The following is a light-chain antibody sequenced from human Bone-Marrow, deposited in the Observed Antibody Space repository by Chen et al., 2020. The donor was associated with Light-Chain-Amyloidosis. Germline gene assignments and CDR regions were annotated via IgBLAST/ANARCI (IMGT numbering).Light chain of an antibody. CDR1: VTSGHY. J-gene: IGLJ2*01. CDR3: QSADSSGTYEVI. V-gene: IGLV3-25*03. CDR2: RDT. Sequence: VVTQEPSLTVFPGGTVTLTCGSSTGAVTSGHYPYWFQQKPGQAPVLVIHRDTERPSGISERFSGSSSGTTATLTISGVQAEDEADYHCQSADSSGTYEVIFGGGTKLTVL.